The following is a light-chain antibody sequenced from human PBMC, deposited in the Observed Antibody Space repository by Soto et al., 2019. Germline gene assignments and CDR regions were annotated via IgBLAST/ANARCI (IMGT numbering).Light chain of an antibody. J-gene: IGKJ1*01. CDR2: AAS. Sequence: AIRMTQSPSSFSASTGDRVTITCRASQGISSYLAWYQQKPGKAPKLLIYAASTLQSWGPSRFNGSGSGTDFSLTISVLQSEYLATYYFQLYYSYPPWTFGQVTKVEIK. V-gene: IGKV1-8*01. CDR1: QGISSY. CDR3: QLYYSYPPWT.